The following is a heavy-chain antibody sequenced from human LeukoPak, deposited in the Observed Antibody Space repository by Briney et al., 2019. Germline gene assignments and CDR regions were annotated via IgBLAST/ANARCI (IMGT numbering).Heavy chain of an antibody. Sequence: GGSLRLSCAASGFTFSSYSRNWVRQAPGKGLEWVSSISSSSSYIYYADSVKGRFTISRDNAKNSLYLQMNSLRAEDTAVYYCARDDVVVPAAKPGLDYWGQGTLVTVSS. D-gene: IGHD2-2*01. J-gene: IGHJ4*02. CDR2: ISSSSSYI. CDR3: ARDDVVVPAAKPGLDY. V-gene: IGHV3-21*01. CDR1: GFTFSSYS.